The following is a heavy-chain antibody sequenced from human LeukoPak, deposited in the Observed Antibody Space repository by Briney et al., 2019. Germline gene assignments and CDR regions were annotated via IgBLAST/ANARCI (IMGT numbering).Heavy chain of an antibody. Sequence: GASVKVSCKSSGYTFRDYFLHWVRQAPGQGLEWMGWINPSSGGTKYAQKFQGRVTMTRDTSINTAYMELSSLRSDDTAVYYCAAPILHHTYFFDYWGQGTQVTVSS. D-gene: IGHD3-3*01. J-gene: IGHJ4*02. CDR2: INPSSGGT. CDR3: AAPILHHTYFFDY. CDR1: GYTFRDYF. V-gene: IGHV1-2*02.